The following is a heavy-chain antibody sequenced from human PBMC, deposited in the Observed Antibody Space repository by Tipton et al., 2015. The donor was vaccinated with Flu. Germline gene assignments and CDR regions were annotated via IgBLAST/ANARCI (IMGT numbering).Heavy chain of an antibody. CDR2: IYSGGST. Sequence: TLSLTCTVSGGSISSSSYYWGWIRQPPGKGLEWIGSIYSGGSTYGNPSLKSRITISVDTSKNQFSLRLRSVTAADTAVYYCASPTQDFWSGYYPPYGMDVWGQGTTATVSS. CDR3: ASPTQDFWSGYYPPYGMDV. J-gene: IGHJ6*02. V-gene: IGHV4-39*01. D-gene: IGHD3-3*01. CDR1: GGSISSSSYY.